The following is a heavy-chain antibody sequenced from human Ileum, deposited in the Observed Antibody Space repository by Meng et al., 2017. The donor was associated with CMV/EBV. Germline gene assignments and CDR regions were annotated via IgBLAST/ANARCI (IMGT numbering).Heavy chain of an antibody. J-gene: IGHJ4*02. CDR2: IKSKTDGGTT. D-gene: IGHD2-15*01. V-gene: IGHV3-15*01. Sequence: GESLKISCAASGFTFSNAWMSWVRQAPGKGLEWVGRIKSKTDGGTTDYDAPVKGRFTITRDDSKNTLYLQMNSLKTEDTAVYYCTTDAVVVVAATYHFDYWGQGTLVTVSS. CDR1: GFTFSNAW. CDR3: TTDAVVVVAATYHFDY.